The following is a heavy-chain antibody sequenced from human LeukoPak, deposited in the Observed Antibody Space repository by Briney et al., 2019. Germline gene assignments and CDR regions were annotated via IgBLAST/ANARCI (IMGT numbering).Heavy chain of an antibody. V-gene: IGHV3-64*04. J-gene: IGHJ4*02. CDR1: GFTFSNYA. CDR3: ASPYYYDSSGYYRAFDY. Sequence: PGGSLRLSCSSSGFTFSNYALHWVRQAPGKGLEFVSGISNNGDITYDADSVKGRFTISRDNSKNTLYLQMNSLRAKDTAVYYCASPYYYDSSGYYRAFDYWGQGTLVTVSS. CDR2: ISNNGDIT. D-gene: IGHD3-22*01.